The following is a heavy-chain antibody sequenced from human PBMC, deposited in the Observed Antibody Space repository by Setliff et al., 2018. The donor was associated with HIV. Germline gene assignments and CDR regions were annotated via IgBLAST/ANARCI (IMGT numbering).Heavy chain of an antibody. CDR2: IYYSGST. CDR3: ASPASGGSSGQYHY. D-gene: IGHD6-19*01. V-gene: IGHV4-39*01. Sequence: PSETLSLTCTVSGGSISSSGYYWGWIRQPPGKGLEWIGSIYYSGSTYYNPSLKSRVTISVDTSKNQCSLKLSSVTAADTAVYYCASPASGGSSGQYHYWGQGTLVTVSS. J-gene: IGHJ4*02. CDR1: GGSISSSGYY.